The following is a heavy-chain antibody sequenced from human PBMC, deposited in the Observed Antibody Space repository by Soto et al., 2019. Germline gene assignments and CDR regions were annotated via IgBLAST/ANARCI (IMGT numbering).Heavy chain of an antibody. CDR1: GFTFSTYS. J-gene: IGHJ5*02. V-gene: IGHV3-48*01. CDR2: ISSSSSTI. D-gene: IGHD5-18*01. CDR3: AREGRSYTYGVFDP. Sequence: PGGSLRLSCAASGFTFSTYSMNWVRQAPGKGLEWVSYISSSSSTIYYADSVKGRFTISRDNAKNSLYLQMNSLRAEDTAVYYCAREGRSYTYGVFDPWGQGTLVTVSS.